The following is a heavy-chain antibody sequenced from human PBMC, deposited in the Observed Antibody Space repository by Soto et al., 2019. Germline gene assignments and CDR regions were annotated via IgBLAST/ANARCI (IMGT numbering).Heavy chain of an antibody. V-gene: IGHV4-34*01. CDR1: GGSFSGYY. CDR2: INHSGST. J-gene: IGHJ6*03. Sequence: SETLSLTCAVYGGSFSGYYWSWIRQPPGKGLEWIGEINHSGSTNYNPSLKSRVTISVDTSKNQFSLKLSSVTAADTAVYYCARGLGREYSGYENNNYYYYCMEVWGKGTTVTVPS. D-gene: IGHD5-12*01. CDR3: ARGLGREYSGYENNNYYYYCMEV.